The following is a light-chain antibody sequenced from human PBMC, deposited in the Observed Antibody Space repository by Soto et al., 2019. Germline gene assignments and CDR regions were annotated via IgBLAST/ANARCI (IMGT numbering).Light chain of an antibody. J-gene: IGKJ1*01. CDR1: QSISSW. V-gene: IGKV1-5*01. Sequence: DIQMTQSPSTLSASVGDRVTITCRASQSISSWLAWYQQKPGKAPKLLIYDASSLESGVQSRFSGSGSGKEFTLTISSLQPDDFATYYCQQYNSYSAFGQGTKVDIK. CDR2: DAS. CDR3: QQYNSYSA.